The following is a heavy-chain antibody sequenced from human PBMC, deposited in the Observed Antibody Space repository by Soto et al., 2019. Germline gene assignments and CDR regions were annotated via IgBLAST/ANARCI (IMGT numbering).Heavy chain of an antibody. V-gene: IGHV4-39*01. CDR3: ASRSLGYCSGGSGYAIWDAFDI. Sequence: QLQLQESGPGLVKPSETLSLTSTVSGGSISSSIYYWGWIRQPPGKGLEWIGSIYYRGSTYYNPSLMSRGTISLDTSKNQFSLKLSSVTAADTAVYYCASRSLGYCSGGSGYAIWDAFDIWGQGTMVTVSS. CDR2: IYYRGST. D-gene: IGHD2-15*01. CDR1: GGSISSSIYY. J-gene: IGHJ3*02.